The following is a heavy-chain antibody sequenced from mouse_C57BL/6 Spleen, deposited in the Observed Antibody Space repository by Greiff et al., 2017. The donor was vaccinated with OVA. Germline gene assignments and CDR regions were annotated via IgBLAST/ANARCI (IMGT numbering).Heavy chain of an antibody. V-gene: IGHV7-1*01. CDR2: SRNKANDYTT. D-gene: IGHD1-1*01. Sequence: EVHLVESGGGLVQSGRSLRLSCATSGFTFSDFYMEWVRQAPGKGLEWIAASRNKANDYTTAYSASVKGRFIVSRDTSQSILYRKMKALRAEDTAIYYCARDAGYYGSRWYFDVWGTGTTVTVSS. J-gene: IGHJ1*03. CDR3: ARDAGYYGSRWYFDV. CDR1: GFTFSDFY.